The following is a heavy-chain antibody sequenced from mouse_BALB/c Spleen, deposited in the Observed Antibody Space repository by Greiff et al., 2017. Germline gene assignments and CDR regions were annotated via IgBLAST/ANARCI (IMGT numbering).Heavy chain of an antibody. J-gene: IGHJ3*01. CDR1: GYAFTSYN. D-gene: IGHD2-4*01. CDR2: IDPYNGGT. Sequence: EVQLQQSGPELVKPGASVKVSCKASGYAFTSYNMYWVKQSHGKSLEWIGYIDPYNGGTSYNQKFKGKATLTVDKSSSTAYMHLNSLTSEDSAVYYCASGAPIYYDYDGAWFAYWGQGTLVTVSA. V-gene: IGHV1S135*01. CDR3: ASGAPIYYDYDGAWFAY.